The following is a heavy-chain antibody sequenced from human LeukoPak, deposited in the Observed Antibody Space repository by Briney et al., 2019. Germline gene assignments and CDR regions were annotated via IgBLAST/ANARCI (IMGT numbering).Heavy chain of an antibody. J-gene: IGHJ5*02. CDR3: ARGGDYYGSGTYYAFDP. D-gene: IGHD3-10*01. V-gene: IGHV4-59*01. CDR2: IYYSGST. CDR1: GGSISTYY. Sequence: SETLSLTCTASGGSISTYYWSWIRQPPGKGLEWIGYIYYSGSTNYNPSLKSRVSISVDTSKNQFSLRLSSVTAADTAVYYCARGGDYYGSGTYYAFDPWGQGTLVTVSS.